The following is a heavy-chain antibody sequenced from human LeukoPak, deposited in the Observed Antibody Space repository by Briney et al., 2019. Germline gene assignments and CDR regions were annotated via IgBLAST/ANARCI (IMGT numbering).Heavy chain of an antibody. CDR1: GFTFSSYG. Sequence: PGGSLRLSCAASGFTFSSYGMHWVSQAPGKGLEWVAFIRYDGSNKYYADSVKGRFTISRDNSKNTLYLQMNSLRAEDTAVYYCAKDQGPIAARPTLFDYWGQGTPVTVSS. J-gene: IGHJ4*02. V-gene: IGHV3-30*02. CDR3: AKDQGPIAARPTLFDY. D-gene: IGHD6-6*01. CDR2: IRYDGSNK.